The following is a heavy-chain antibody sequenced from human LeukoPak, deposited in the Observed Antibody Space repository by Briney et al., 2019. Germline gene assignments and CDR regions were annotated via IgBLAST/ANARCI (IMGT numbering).Heavy chain of an antibody. CDR1: GGSFSDYL. Sequence: PSETLSLTCAVDGGSFSDYLWSWIRQSPGKGLEWIGEINHNGGTNYNPSLKSRVAISEDRSRNQFSLRLTSVTAADTAVYYCARTGYLPRYYYGSASDYYGMDVWGQGTTVTVSS. D-gene: IGHD3-10*01. CDR2: INHNGGT. J-gene: IGHJ6*02. CDR3: ARTGYLPRYYYGSASDYYGMDV. V-gene: IGHV4-34*01.